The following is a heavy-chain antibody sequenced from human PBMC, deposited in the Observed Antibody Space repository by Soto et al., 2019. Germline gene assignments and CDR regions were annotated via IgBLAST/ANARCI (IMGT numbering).Heavy chain of an antibody. J-gene: IGHJ3*02. CDR3: ARHVHSSGSGWCAFDI. V-gene: IGHV4-39*01. Sequence: SETLSLTCTVSGGSIISSTYYWVWIRQSPGKGLEWIGSIFYSGTTYYNPSLKSRVTISVDTSKNQFSLRLNSVTAADTAVYYCARHVHSSGSGWCAFDIWGQGTMVTVSS. CDR1: GGSIISSTYY. D-gene: IGHD6-19*01. CDR2: IFYSGTT.